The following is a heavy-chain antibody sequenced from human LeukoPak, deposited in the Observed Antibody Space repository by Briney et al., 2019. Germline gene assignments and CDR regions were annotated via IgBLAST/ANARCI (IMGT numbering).Heavy chain of an antibody. J-gene: IGHJ4*02. Sequence: ASVKVSFKASGYTFTSYSITWVRQAPGQGLEWMGWISAYNGDTKYAQNLQGRVTMTTDTSTSTAYMELRSLRSDDTAVYYCARDHDSNYRGFDYWGQGTLVTVSS. CDR1: GYTFTSYS. D-gene: IGHD4-11*01. CDR3: ARDHDSNYRGFDY. V-gene: IGHV1-18*01. CDR2: ISAYNGDT.